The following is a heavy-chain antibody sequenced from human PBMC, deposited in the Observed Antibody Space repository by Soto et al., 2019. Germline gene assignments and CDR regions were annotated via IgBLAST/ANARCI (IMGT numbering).Heavy chain of an antibody. J-gene: IGHJ4*02. D-gene: IGHD1-7*01. V-gene: IGHV4-30-4*01. CDR2: IYYSGST. Sequence: SETLSLTCTVSGGSISSGDYYWSWIRQPPGKGLEWIGYIYYSGSTYYNPSLKSRVTISVDTSKNQFSLKLSSVTAADTAVYYCARDLGGTEGSHFDYWGQGTLVTVS. CDR3: ARDLGGTEGSHFDY. CDR1: GGSISSGDYY.